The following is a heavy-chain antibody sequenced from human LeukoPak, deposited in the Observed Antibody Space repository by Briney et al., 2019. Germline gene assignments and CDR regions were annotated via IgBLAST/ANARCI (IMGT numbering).Heavy chain of an antibody. D-gene: IGHD3-3*01. V-gene: IGHV4-4*07. CDR2: IYTSGST. CDR3: ARDLGSDFWSGHDAFDI. J-gene: IGHJ3*02. Sequence: SETLSLTCTVSGGSLSSYYWSWIRQPDGKGLEWIGRIYTSGSTNYNPSLKSRVTMSVDTSKNQFSLKLSSVTAADTAVYYCARDLGSDFWSGHDAFDIWGQGTMVTVSS. CDR1: GGSLSSYY.